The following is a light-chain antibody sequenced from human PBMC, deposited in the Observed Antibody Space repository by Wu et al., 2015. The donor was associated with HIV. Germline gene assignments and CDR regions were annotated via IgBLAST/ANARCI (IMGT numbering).Light chain of an antibody. CDR3: QQYYSYPRT. V-gene: IGKV1-8*01. J-gene: IGKJ1*01. CDR1: QGISSY. CDR2: AAS. Sequence: AIRMTQSPSSLSASAGDRVTITCRASQGISSYLAWYQQKSGKAPKLLISAASTLQSAVPSRFSGSGSGTDFTLTISCLQSEDFATYYCQQYYSYPRTLGQGTKVEIK.